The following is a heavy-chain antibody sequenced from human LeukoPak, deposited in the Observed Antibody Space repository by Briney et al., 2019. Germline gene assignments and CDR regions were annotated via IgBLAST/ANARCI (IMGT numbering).Heavy chain of an antibody. CDR1: GYISTGYY. CDR2: INPNSGDT. D-gene: IGHD2-21*02. Sequence: ASVTVSCKASGYISTGYYIHWVRQAPGQGLEWMGWINPNSGDTKYAQKFQGRVTMTRDTSNNTVYMDLTRLIFDDTAMYYCARDGVFRFEVGDVYYYYMDVWGKGTTVIISS. J-gene: IGHJ6*03. CDR3: ARDGVFRFEVGDVYYYYMDV. V-gene: IGHV1-2*02.